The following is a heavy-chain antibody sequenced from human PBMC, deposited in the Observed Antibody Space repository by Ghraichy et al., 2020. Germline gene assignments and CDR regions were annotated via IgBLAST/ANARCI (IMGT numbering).Heavy chain of an antibody. J-gene: IGHJ4*02. CDR2: IYSSGNT. CDR3: ARQDPSTVAIDY. CDR1: GASINSVGYS. D-gene: IGHD4-23*01. Sequence: SETLSLTCAVSGASINSVGYSWSWIRQPPGKGLEWIGHIYSSGNTYYNPSLKSRVTISIARSKKQFSLNLNSVTAADTALYYCARQDPSTVAIDYWGQGTLVTVSS. V-gene: IGHV4-30-2*01.